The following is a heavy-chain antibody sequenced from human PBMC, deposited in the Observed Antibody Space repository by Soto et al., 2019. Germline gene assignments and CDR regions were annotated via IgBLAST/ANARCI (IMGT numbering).Heavy chain of an antibody. CDR3: ANPSRGLVVPAAT. V-gene: IGHV3-23*01. CDR2: ISGSGGST. Sequence: EVQLLESGGGLVQPGGSLRLSCAASGFTFSSYAMSWVRQAPGKGLEWVSAISGSGGSTYYADSVKGRFTISRDNSKNTLYLQMNSLRAEDTAVYYCANPSRGLVVPAATWGQGTLVTVSS. J-gene: IGHJ5*02. D-gene: IGHD2-2*01. CDR1: GFTFSSYA.